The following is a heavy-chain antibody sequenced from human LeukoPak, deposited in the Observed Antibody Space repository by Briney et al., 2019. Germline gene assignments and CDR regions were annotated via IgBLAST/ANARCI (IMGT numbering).Heavy chain of an antibody. V-gene: IGHV3-53*01. J-gene: IGHJ4*02. CDR1: GFTVSSNY. D-gene: IGHD6-19*01. Sequence: GGSLRLSCAASGFTVSSNYMSWVRQAPGKGLEWVSDIYSGGSTYYADSVKGRFTISRDNSKNTLYLQMNSLRAEDTAVYYCAYSSGWYYFDYWGQGTLVTVSS. CDR2: IYSGGST. CDR3: AYSSGWYYFDY.